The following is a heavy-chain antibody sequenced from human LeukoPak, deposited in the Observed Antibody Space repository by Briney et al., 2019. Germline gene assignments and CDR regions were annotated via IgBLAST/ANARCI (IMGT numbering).Heavy chain of an antibody. CDR2: IIPIFGTA. CDR1: GGTFSSYA. Sequence: SVKVSCKASGGTFSSYAISWVRQAPGQGLEWMGGIIPIFGTANYAQKFQGRVTTTTDESTSTAYMELSSLRSEDTAVYYCARVGIAAAGTLDYWGQGTLVTVSS. D-gene: IGHD6-13*01. J-gene: IGHJ4*02. V-gene: IGHV1-69*05. CDR3: ARVGIAAAGTLDY.